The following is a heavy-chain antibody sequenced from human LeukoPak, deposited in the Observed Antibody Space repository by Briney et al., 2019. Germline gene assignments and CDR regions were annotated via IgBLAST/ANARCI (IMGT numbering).Heavy chain of an antibody. CDR1: GFTFSSYS. Sequence: GGSLRLSCAASGFTFSSYSMNWVRQAPGKGLEWVSSSSSSSSYIYCADSVKGRFTISRDNAKNSLYLQMNSLRAEDTAVYYCAREGGRSCSGGSCHFAHWGQGTLVTVSS. D-gene: IGHD2-15*01. CDR2: SSSSSSYI. J-gene: IGHJ1*01. CDR3: AREGGRSCSGGSCHFAH. V-gene: IGHV3-21*01.